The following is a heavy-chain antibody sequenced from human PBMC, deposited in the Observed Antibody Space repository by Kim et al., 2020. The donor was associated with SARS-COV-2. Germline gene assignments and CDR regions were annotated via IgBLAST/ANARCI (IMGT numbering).Heavy chain of an antibody. CDR2: INPSGGST. J-gene: IGHJ6*02. CDR1: GYTFTSYY. CDR3: ARLNDFWSGYRTGMDV. D-gene: IGHD3-3*01. Sequence: ASVKVSCKASGYTFTSYYMHWVRQAPGQGLEWMGIINPSGGSTSYAQKFQGRVTMTRDTSTSTVYMELSSLRSEDTDVYYCARLNDFWSGYRTGMDVWGQGTTVTVSS. V-gene: IGHV1-46*01.